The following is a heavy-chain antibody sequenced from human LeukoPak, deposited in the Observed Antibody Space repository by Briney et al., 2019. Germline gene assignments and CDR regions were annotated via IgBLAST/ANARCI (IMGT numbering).Heavy chain of an antibody. D-gene: IGHD3-3*01. CDR2: INSYSSHI. Sequence: GGSLRLSCAASGFTFSTSAMNWVRQVPGKGLEWVSSINSYSSHIYYAASVRGRFTVSRDNARNSVFLQMNSLTAEDTAVYYCARDARKVGSGLDLWGLGTLVTVSS. V-gene: IGHV3-21*04. CDR1: GFTFSTSA. CDR3: ARDARKVGSGLDL. J-gene: IGHJ5*02.